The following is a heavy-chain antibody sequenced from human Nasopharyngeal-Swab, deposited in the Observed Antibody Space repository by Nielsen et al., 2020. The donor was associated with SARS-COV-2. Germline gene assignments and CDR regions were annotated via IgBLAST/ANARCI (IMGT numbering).Heavy chain of an antibody. Sequence: ASVKVSCKTSGYTFTNFAMHWVRQAPGQRLEWMGWINTGNGNTEYSQRFQGRVAITRDTSASTAYMELSSLRSEDTAVYYCASGYSGGWPTSDAFDYWGQGSLISVSS. V-gene: IGHV1-3*04. CDR3: ASGYSGGWPTSDAFDY. CDR2: INTGNGNT. J-gene: IGHJ4*02. CDR1: GYTFTNFA. D-gene: IGHD6-19*01.